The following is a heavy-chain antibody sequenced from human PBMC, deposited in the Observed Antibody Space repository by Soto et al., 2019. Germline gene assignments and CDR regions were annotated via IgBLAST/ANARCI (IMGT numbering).Heavy chain of an antibody. V-gene: IGHV4-4*02. CDR1: GGSISSNDW. Sequence: SETLSLTCTVSGGSISSNDWWTWVRQPPGKGLEWIAEVFHSGRANYNPSLKSRVTISVDKSKNQFSLELSSVTAADTAVYYCARDPRDVDTAMVFDYWGQGTLVTVS. J-gene: IGHJ4*02. D-gene: IGHD5-18*01. CDR2: VFHSGRA. CDR3: ARDPRDVDTAMVFDY.